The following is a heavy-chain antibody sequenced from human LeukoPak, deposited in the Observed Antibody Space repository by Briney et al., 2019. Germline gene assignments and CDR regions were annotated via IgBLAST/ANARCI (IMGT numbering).Heavy chain of an antibody. Sequence: PSETLSLTCTVSGGSISSYYWSWIRQPPGKGLEWIGYIYYSGSTNYNPSLKSRVTISVDTSKNQFSLKLSSVTAADTAVYYCARDPEWELRYFDYWGQGTLVTVSS. CDR2: IYYSGST. V-gene: IGHV4-59*01. CDR3: ARDPEWELRYFDY. CDR1: GGSISSYY. D-gene: IGHD1-26*01. J-gene: IGHJ4*02.